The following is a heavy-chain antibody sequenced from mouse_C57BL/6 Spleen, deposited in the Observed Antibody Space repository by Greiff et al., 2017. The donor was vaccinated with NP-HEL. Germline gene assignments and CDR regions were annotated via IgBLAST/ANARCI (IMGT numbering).Heavy chain of an antibody. CDR3: ARRGRYDYDWFAY. Sequence: VQLQQPGTELVKPGASVKLSCKASGYTFTSYWMHWVKQRPGQGLEWIGNINPSNGGTNYNEKFKSKATLTVDKSSSTAYMQRSSLTSEDSAVYYCARRGRYDYDWFAYWGQGTLVTVSA. CDR2: INPSNGGT. V-gene: IGHV1-53*01. CDR1: GYTFTSYW. D-gene: IGHD2-4*01. J-gene: IGHJ3*01.